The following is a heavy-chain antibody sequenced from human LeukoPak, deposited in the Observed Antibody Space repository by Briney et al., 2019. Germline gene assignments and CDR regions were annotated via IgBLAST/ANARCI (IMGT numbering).Heavy chain of an antibody. Sequence: GGSLRLSCAASGFTVSSNYMSWVRQAPGKGLEWVSVICSGGSTYYADSVKGRFTISRDNSKNTLYLQMNSLRAEDTAVYYCARDGRTGSFDYWGQGTLVTVSS. J-gene: IGHJ4*02. D-gene: IGHD1-1*01. CDR3: ARDGRTGSFDY. CDR1: GFTVSSNY. CDR2: ICSGGST. V-gene: IGHV3-53*01.